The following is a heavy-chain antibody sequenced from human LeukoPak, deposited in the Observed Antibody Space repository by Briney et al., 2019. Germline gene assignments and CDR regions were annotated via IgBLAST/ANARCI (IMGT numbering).Heavy chain of an antibody. CDR2: ISASGSST. J-gene: IGHJ4*02. Sequence: PGGSLRLSCAASGFTFTNYGMNWVRQAPGKGLEWVSAISASGSSTYYADSVRGRFTISRDNSKQTLYLQMNSLRADDTAVYYCAKDIRSYWGQGTLVTVSS. CDR3: AKDIRSY. CDR1: GFTFTNYG. V-gene: IGHV3-23*01.